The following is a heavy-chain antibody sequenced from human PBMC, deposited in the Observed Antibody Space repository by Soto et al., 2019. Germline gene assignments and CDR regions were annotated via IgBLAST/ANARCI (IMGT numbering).Heavy chain of an antibody. J-gene: IGHJ6*02. V-gene: IGHV1-18*01. CDR3: XXXXXXXXXXXXPFDV. CDR2: ISAYSGNT. Sequence: QVQLVQSGAEVKKPGASVKVSCKASGYTFTSYGISWVRQAPGXGLXXMGWISAYSGNTNYAQKLQGRVTMTTDTSTSTAYMELRSLRSDDXAXXXXXXXXXXXXXXXXPFDVWGQGTTVTVSS. CDR1: GYTFTSYG.